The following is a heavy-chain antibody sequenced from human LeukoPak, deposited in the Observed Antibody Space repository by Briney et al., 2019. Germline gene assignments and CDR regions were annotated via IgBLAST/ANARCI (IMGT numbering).Heavy chain of an antibody. Sequence: GGSLRLSCAASGFTFSSYAMSWVRQAPGKGLEWVSVITGSGTETNYANSAKGRFTISRDNSKNTLYLQMNSLRAEDTALYYCAKGPYRDSNYYMDVWGKGTTVTVSS. CDR1: GFTFSSYA. J-gene: IGHJ6*03. V-gene: IGHV3-23*01. CDR2: ITGSGTET. CDR3: AKGPYRDSNYYMDV. D-gene: IGHD3-16*01.